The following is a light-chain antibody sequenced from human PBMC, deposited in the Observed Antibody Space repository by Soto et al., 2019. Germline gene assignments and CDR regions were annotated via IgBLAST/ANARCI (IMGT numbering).Light chain of an antibody. Sequence: EIVMTQSPATLSVSPGERATLSCRASQSVSSNLAWYQQQPGQAPRLLISGASTRATGIPGRFSGSGSGTEFTLTISSLQSEDFAVYYCQQYNNWPPIFTFGPGTKVDIK. V-gene: IGKV3-15*01. CDR2: GAS. CDR3: QQYNNWPPIFT. CDR1: QSVSSN. J-gene: IGKJ3*01.